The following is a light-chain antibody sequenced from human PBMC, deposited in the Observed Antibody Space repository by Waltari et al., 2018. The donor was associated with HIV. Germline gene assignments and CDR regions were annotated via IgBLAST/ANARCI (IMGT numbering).Light chain of an antibody. CDR2: QDS. Sequence: SYELTQPPSVSVSPGQTASITCSGDKLGDKYACWYQQKPGQSPVLVIAQDSKRPSGIPERFAGSNAGNTATLTISGTQAMDEADYYCQAWDSSPYVVFGGGTKLTVL. CDR3: QAWDSSPYVV. V-gene: IGLV3-1*01. CDR1: KLGDKY. J-gene: IGLJ2*01.